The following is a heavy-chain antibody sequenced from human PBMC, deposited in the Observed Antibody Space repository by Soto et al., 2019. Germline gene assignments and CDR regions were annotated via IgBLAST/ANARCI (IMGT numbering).Heavy chain of an antibody. CDR2: ISYDGSNK. J-gene: IGHJ4*02. CDR3: ARGAIAAAGIFEY. V-gene: IGHV3-30*03. D-gene: IGHD6-13*01. CDR1: GFTFSSYG. Sequence: GGSLRLSCAASGFTFSSYGMHWVRQAPGKGLEWVAVISYDGSNKYYADSVKGRFTISRDNAKNTLYLQMNSLRAEDTALYYCARGAIAAAGIFEYWGRGTLVTVSS.